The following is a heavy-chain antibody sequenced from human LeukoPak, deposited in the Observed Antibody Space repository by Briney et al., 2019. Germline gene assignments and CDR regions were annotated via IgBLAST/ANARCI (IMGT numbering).Heavy chain of an antibody. Sequence: GGSLRLSCAASGFTFSSYWMSWVRQAPGKGLEWVANIKQDGSEKYYVDSVKGRFTISRDNAKNSLYLQMNSLRAEDTAVYYCARESMVRGVIIAYYFDYWGQGTLVTVSS. J-gene: IGHJ4*02. V-gene: IGHV3-7*01. CDR1: GFTFSSYW. CDR2: IKQDGSEK. D-gene: IGHD3-10*01. CDR3: ARESMVRGVIIAYYFDY.